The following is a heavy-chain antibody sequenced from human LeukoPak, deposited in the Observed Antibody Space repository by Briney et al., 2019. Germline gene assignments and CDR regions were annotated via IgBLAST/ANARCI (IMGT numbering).Heavy chain of an antibody. CDR3: ARKLWFGEVGWFDP. CDR1: GGSISSSSYY. V-gene: IGHV4-39*07. CDR2: IYYSGST. J-gene: IGHJ5*02. Sequence: SETLSLTCTVSGGSISSSSYYWGWLRQPPGKGLEWFGSIYYSGSTYYNPSLKSRVTISVDTSKNQFSLMLSSETAADTAVYYCARKLWFGEVGWFDPWGQGTLVTVSS. D-gene: IGHD3-10*01.